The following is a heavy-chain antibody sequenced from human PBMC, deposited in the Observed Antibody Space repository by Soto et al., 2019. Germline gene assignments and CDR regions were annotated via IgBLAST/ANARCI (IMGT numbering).Heavy chain of an antibody. CDR2: INPESTTI. V-gene: IGHV3-74*01. Sequence: EVQLVESGGGTVQPGGSLRLSCAASGYTFSTYWMHWVRQAPGKGLVWVSRINPESTTINYADSVRGRFTISRDNAKNTLSLRMNSLRAEDTAVYYCTRDTDGPYDHWGQGTRVTVSP. CDR3: TRDTDGPYDH. CDR1: GYTFSTYW. J-gene: IGHJ4*02.